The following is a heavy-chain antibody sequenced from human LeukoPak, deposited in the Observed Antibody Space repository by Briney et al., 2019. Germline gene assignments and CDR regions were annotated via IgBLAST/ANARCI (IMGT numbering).Heavy chain of an antibody. CDR3: ARVDSSSWYYYYYMDV. J-gene: IGHJ6*03. CDR2: ISSSSSYI. D-gene: IGHD6-13*01. Sequence: GGSLRLSCAASGFTFSSYSMNWVRRAPGKGPEWVSSISSSSSYIYYADSVKGRFTISRDNAKNSLYLQMNSLRAEDTAVYYCARVDSSSWYYYYYMDVWGKGTTVTVSS. V-gene: IGHV3-21*01. CDR1: GFTFSSYS.